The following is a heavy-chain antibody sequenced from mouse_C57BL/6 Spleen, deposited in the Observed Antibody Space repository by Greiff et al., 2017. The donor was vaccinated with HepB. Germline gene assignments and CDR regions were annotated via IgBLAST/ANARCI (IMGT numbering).Heavy chain of an antibody. D-gene: IGHD2-4*01. Sequence: VQLKQSVAELVRPGASVKLSCTASGFNIKNTYMHWVKQRPEQGLEWIGRIDPANGNTKYAPKFQGNATITADTSSNTAYLQLSSLTSEDTALYYCARGDYDGAGYFDYWGQGTTLTVSS. V-gene: IGHV14-3*01. CDR1: GFNIKNTY. CDR2: IDPANGNT. CDR3: ARGDYDGAGYFDY. J-gene: IGHJ2*01.